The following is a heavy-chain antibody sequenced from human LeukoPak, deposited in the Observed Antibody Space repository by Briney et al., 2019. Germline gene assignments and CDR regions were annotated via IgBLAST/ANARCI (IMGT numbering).Heavy chain of an antibody. J-gene: IGHJ4*02. CDR2: IYYSGST. Sequence: KPSETLSLTCTVSGSSVSSSSYYWGWIRQPPGKGLEWIGNIYYSGSTDCNPSLKSRVTISVDTSKNQFYLKLTTVTAADTAVYYCARHEGTSGWPFDYWGQGTLVTVSS. V-gene: IGHV4-39*01. D-gene: IGHD6-19*01. CDR3: ARHEGTSGWPFDY. CDR1: GSSVSSSSYY.